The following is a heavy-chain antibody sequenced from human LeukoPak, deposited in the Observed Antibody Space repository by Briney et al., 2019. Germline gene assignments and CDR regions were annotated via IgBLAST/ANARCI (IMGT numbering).Heavy chain of an antibody. D-gene: IGHD2/OR15-2a*01. CDR3: IIRVRTFFDY. V-gene: IGHV4-39*07. CDR1: GGSISSGGYY. Sequence: SETLSLTCTVSGGSISSGGYYWSWIRQPPGRGLEWIGETYHSGSTNYNPSLKSRVTISVDKSKNQFSLKLSSVTAADTAVYYCIIRVRTFFDYWGQGTLVTVSS. J-gene: IGHJ4*02. CDR2: TYHSGST.